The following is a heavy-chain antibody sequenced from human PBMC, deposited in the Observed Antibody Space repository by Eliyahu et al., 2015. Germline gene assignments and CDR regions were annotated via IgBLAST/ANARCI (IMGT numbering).Heavy chain of an antibody. D-gene: IGHD2-8*01. V-gene: IGHV3-30*18. CDR3: GKGLTDVLIDFXASY. CDR1: GFTFSSYG. J-gene: IGHJ4*02. CDR2: ISXDGSSK. Sequence: QVQLMESGGGVVQPGXSLRLSCAASGFTFSSYGMHWVRLAPGKXLEWVXVISXDGSSKYYTNSVKGRFTISRDNSKNTLYLQMXSLGVEDTAVYYXGKGLTDVLIDFXASYWGQGTLVTVSS.